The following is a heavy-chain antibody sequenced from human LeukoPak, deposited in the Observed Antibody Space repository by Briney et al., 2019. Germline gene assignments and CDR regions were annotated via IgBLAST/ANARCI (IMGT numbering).Heavy chain of an antibody. CDR2: ISTAGDT. Sequence: GGSLRLSCAASGFTFSRYDMHWVRQVTGKGLEWVSAISTAGDTYYPGSVKGRFTVSRENAKNSLYLQMNSLSAWDTAVYYCARDISGGYDGLDVWGQGTTVTVSS. D-gene: IGHD3-22*01. CDR3: ARDISGGYDGLDV. J-gene: IGHJ6*02. V-gene: IGHV3-13*01. CDR1: GFTFSRYD.